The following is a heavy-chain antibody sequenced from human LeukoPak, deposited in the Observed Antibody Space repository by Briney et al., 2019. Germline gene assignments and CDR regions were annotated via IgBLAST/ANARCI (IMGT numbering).Heavy chain of an antibody. J-gene: IGHJ6*03. D-gene: IGHD1-14*01. CDR3: ARTGIYQGYYYYYYYMDV. CDR1: GGSFSGYY. CDR2: INHSGST. V-gene: IGHV4-34*01. Sequence: SETLSLTCAVYGGSFSGYYWSWIRQPPGKGLEWIGEINHSGSTNYNPSLKSRVTISVDTSKNQFSLKLRSVTAADTAVYYCARTGIYQGYYYYYYYMDVWGKGTTVTISS.